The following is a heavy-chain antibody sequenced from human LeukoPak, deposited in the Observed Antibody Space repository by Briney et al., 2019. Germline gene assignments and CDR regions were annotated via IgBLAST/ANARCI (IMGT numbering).Heavy chain of an antibody. CDR3: ARHSRGSPIDD. D-gene: IGHD2-15*01. J-gene: IGHJ4*02. V-gene: IGHV3-7*01. CDR1: GFTFDSYW. CDR2: IRQDGSDK. Sequence: GGSLRLSCTASGFTFDSYWMSWVRQAPEKGPEWLANIRQDGSDKQYVDSVKGRFTISRDNAKNSLYLQMNSLSAEDTAVYYCARHSRGSPIDDWGQGTLVTVSS.